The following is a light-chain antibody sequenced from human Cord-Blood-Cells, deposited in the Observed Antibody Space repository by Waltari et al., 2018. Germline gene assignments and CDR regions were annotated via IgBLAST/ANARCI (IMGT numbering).Light chain of an antibody. J-gene: IGKJ3*01. CDR1: QSISSY. V-gene: IGKV1-39*01. Sequence: IQMTQSPSSLSASVGTRVTIPCRASQSISSYLNWYQQKQGKAPKLLIYAASSLQSGVPSRFSGSGSGTDFTLTISSLQPEDFATYYCQQSYSTPLTFGPGTKVDIK. CDR2: AAS. CDR3: QQSYSTPLT.